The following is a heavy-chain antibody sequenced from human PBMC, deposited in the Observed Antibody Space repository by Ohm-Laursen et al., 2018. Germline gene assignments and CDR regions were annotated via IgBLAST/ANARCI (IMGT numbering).Heavy chain of an antibody. Sequence: GTLSLTCTVSGGSISSTSYYWGWIRQPPGKGLEWIGSIYYTGSTYFHPPLQSRVTISVDTSKHHFSLNLSSVTAADTAMYYCARKTDWNHYYFDYWGQGTLVTVSS. CDR2: IYYTGST. V-gene: IGHV4-39*01. CDR3: ARKTDWNHYYFDY. D-gene: IGHD1-1*01. CDR1: GGSISSTSYY. J-gene: IGHJ4*02.